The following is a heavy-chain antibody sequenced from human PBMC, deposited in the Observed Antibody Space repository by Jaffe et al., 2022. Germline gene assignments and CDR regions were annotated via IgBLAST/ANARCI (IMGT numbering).Heavy chain of an antibody. Sequence: EVQLLESGGGLVQPGGSLRLSCAASGFTFSSYAMSWVRQAPGKGLEWVSAISGSGGSTYYADSVKGRFTISRDNSKNTLYLQMNSLRAEDTAVYYCAKFRPQVSSGWPQTEYYFDYWGQGTLVTVSS. CDR3: AKFRPQVSSGWPQTEYYFDY. CDR1: GFTFSSYA. D-gene: IGHD6-19*01. CDR2: ISGSGGST. V-gene: IGHV3-23*01. J-gene: IGHJ4*02.